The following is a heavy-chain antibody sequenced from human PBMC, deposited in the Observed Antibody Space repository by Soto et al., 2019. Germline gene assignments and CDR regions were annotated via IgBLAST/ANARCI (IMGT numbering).Heavy chain of an antibody. CDR3: ARHVQDPSYYYYGMDV. CDR2: IYPGDSDT. Sequence: GESLKISCKGSGYSFTSYWIGWVRQMPGKGLEWMGIIYPGDSDTRYSPSFQGQVTISADKSISTAYLQWSSLKASDTAMYYCARHVQDPSYYYYGMDVWGQGTTVTVSS. V-gene: IGHV5-51*01. J-gene: IGHJ6*02. CDR1: GYSFTSYW.